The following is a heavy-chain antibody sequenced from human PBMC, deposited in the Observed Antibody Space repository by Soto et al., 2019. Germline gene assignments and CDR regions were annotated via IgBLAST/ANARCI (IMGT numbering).Heavy chain of an antibody. D-gene: IGHD6-13*01. J-gene: IGHJ4*02. V-gene: IGHV4-4*02. CDR2: IYHSGTT. CDR1: GASISNTNW. CDR3: AIPGAGDFDY. Sequence: QVQLQESGPGLVEPSGTLSLTCAVSGASISNTNWWSWVRQPPEEGLEWIGDIYHSGTTNCDPSLKSRVTISVDKSKNQFSLKLSSVTAADTAVYYCAIPGAGDFDYWGQGTLVTVSS.